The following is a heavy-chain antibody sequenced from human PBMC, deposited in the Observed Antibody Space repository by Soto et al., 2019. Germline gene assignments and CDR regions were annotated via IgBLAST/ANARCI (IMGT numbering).Heavy chain of an antibody. Sequence: EVQLVESGGGLVQPGGSLRLSCAASGFTFTNAWMSWVRQAPGKGLEWVGRIKRKTDGETTDYAAFVKGRFTISRDDSENTLYLQMNSLKTEDTAVYYCFTDRTYSPIDSWGQGTLVTVSS. CDR2: IKRKTDGETT. D-gene: IGHD2-21*01. J-gene: IGHJ4*02. CDR1: GFTFTNAW. CDR3: FTDRTYSPIDS. V-gene: IGHV3-15*01.